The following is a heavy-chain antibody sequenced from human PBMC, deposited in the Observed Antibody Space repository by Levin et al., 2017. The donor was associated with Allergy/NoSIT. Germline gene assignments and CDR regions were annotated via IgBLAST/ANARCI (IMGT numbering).Heavy chain of an antibody. Sequence: RSQTLSLTCTVSGGSISSGSYYWSWIRQPAGKGLEWIGRIYTSGSTNYNPSLKSRVTISVDTSKNQFSLKLSSVTAADTAVYYCARWGDCSSTSCNWYFDLWGRGTLVTVSS. D-gene: IGHD2-2*01. J-gene: IGHJ2*01. V-gene: IGHV4-61*02. CDR1: GGSISSGSYY. CDR3: ARWGDCSSTSCNWYFDL. CDR2: IYTSGST.